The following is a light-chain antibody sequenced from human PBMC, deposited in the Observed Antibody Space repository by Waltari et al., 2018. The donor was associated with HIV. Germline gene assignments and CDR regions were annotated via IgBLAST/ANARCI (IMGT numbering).Light chain of an antibody. Sequence: SYDLTQPPPVSVSPGQTASITCSGDKLGDKYASWYQQKAGQSPVLVLFQDRQRPSGTPDRFSGSNAGNTATLTISGTQAMDEADYYCQAWDSNTAHVLFGGGTKVTVL. CDR3: QAWDSNTAHVL. V-gene: IGLV3-1*01. CDR2: QDR. CDR1: KLGDKY. J-gene: IGLJ2*01.